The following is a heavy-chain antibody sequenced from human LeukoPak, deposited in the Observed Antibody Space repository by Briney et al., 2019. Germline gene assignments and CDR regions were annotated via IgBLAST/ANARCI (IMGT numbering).Heavy chain of an antibody. V-gene: IGHV3-49*03. J-gene: IGHJ4*02. Sequence: GRSLRLSCTASGFTFGDYAMSWFRQAPGRGLEWVGFIRSKAYGGTTEYAASVKGRFTISRDDSKSIAYLQMNRLKTEDTAVSYCTRSGYSPRPFDYWGQGTLVTVSS. CDR2: IRSKAYGGTT. CDR3: TRSGYSPRPFDY. D-gene: IGHD6-25*01. CDR1: GFTFGDYA.